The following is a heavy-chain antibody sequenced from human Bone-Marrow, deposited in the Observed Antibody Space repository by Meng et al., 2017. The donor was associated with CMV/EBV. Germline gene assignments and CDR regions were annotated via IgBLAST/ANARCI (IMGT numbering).Heavy chain of an antibody. V-gene: IGHV1-8*01. Sequence: ASVKVSCKASGYTFSSYDINWVRQAPGQGLEWVGWMNPNSGNTGFEQKFRGRVTMTRNMSIRTAYMQLSSLRFEDTAVYYCARGKFGCSGGSCYSDFASWGHGTLVPVSS. CDR3: ARGKFGCSGGSCYSDFAS. CDR1: GYTFSSYD. J-gene: IGHJ4*03. D-gene: IGHD2-15*01. CDR2: MNPNSGNT.